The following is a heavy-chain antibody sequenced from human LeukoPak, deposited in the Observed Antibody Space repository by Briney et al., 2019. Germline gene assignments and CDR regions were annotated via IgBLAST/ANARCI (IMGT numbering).Heavy chain of an antibody. CDR3: ARELFSSGSCPDG. CDR1: GFTFNNYG. V-gene: IGHV3-33*08. J-gene: IGHJ4*02. Sequence: PGRSLRLSCAASGFTFNNYGIHWVRQAPGKGLEWVALIWSDGSNKYYADSVKGRITISRDNSKNTVYLQMNSLRAEDTAVYYCARELFSSGSCPDGWGQGTLVTVSS. CDR2: IWSDGSNK. D-gene: IGHD3-10*01.